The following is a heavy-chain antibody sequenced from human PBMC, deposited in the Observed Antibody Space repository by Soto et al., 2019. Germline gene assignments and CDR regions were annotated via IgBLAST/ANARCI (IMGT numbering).Heavy chain of an antibody. CDR3: ARAGPVAGNHAFDI. J-gene: IGHJ3*02. CDR1: GGSFSSYA. D-gene: IGHD6-19*01. CDR2: IIPIFGTA. Sequence: GASVKVSCKASGGSFSSYAISWVRLAPVQGLEWMGGIIPIFGTATYAQKFQGRVTIIADKSTSTAYMELSSLRSEDTAVYYCARAGPVAGNHAFDIWGQGTLVTVSS. V-gene: IGHV1-69*06.